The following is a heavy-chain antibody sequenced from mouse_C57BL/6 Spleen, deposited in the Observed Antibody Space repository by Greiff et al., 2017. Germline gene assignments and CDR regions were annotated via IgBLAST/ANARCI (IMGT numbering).Heavy chain of an antibody. CDR1: GYAFSSYW. J-gene: IGHJ3*01. Sequence: QVHVKQSGAELVKPGASVKISCKASGYAFSSYWMNWVKQRPGKGLEWIGQIYPGDGDTNYNGKFKGKATLTADKSSSTAYMQLSSLTSEDSAVYFCARSRSNWAFAYWGQGTLVTVSA. V-gene: IGHV1-80*01. CDR2: IYPGDGDT. CDR3: ARSRSNWAFAY. D-gene: IGHD4-1*01.